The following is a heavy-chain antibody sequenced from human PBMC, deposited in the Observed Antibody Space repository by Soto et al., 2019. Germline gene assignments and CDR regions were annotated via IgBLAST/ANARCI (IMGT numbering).Heavy chain of an antibody. Sequence: PGGSLRLSCAASGFTFSNYAMHWVRQAPGKGLEWVAVILYDGSNEYYADSVKGRSTISRDNSKNTLYLELNSLRAEDTAVYYCARAGSYYPPDYWGQGILVTVSS. V-gene: IGHV3-30-3*01. CDR2: ILYDGSNE. CDR3: ARAGSYYPPDY. CDR1: GFTFSNYA. D-gene: IGHD1-26*01. J-gene: IGHJ4*02.